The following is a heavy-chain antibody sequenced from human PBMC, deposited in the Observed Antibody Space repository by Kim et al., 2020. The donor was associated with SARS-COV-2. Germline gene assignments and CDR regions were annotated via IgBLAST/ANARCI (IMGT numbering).Heavy chain of an antibody. Sequence: ASVKVSCKASGYTFTSYAMNWVRQAPGQGLEWMGWINTNTGNPTYAQGFTGRFVFSLDTSVSTAYLQISSLKAEDTAVYYCARGVAESSSWYDRYYYYYYGMDVWGQGTTVTVSS. J-gene: IGHJ6*02. CDR1: GYTFTSYA. CDR3: ARGVAESSSWYDRYYYYYYGMDV. V-gene: IGHV7-4-1*02. CDR2: INTNTGNP. D-gene: IGHD6-13*01.